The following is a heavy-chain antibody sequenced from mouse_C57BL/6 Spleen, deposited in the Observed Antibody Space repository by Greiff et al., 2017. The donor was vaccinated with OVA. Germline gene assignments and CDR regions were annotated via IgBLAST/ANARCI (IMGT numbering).Heavy chain of an antibody. Sequence: EVHLVESGGGLVKPGGSLKLSCAASGFTFSSYAMSWVRQTPEKRLEWVATISDGGSYTYYPDNVKGRFTISRDNAKNNLYLQMSHLKSEDTAMYYCAGSVTTVVDWYFDVWGTGTTVTVSS. D-gene: IGHD1-1*01. CDR1: GFTFSSYA. J-gene: IGHJ1*03. V-gene: IGHV5-4*01. CDR3: AGSVTTVVDWYFDV. CDR2: ISDGGSYT.